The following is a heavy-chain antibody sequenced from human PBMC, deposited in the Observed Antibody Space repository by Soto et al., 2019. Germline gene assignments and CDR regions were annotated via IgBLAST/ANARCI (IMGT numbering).Heavy chain of an antibody. D-gene: IGHD6-19*01. J-gene: IGHJ1*01. CDR2: IYWDDDK. Sequence: QITLKESGPTLVKPTQILTLTCTFSGFSLSTSGVEVGWIRLTPGKDLQWLALIYWDDDKRYSPSLKSTLTITKDTSKNQVVLTMTNMDPVDTATYYCVHRSCSSRWFFYFQQWGQGTLVTVSS. CDR1: GFSLSTSGVE. CDR3: VHRSCSSRWFFYFQQ. V-gene: IGHV2-5*02.